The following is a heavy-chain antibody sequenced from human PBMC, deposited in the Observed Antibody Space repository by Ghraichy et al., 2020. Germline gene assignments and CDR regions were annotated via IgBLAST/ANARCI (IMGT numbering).Heavy chain of an antibody. CDR2: MYYSGST. J-gene: IGHJ4*02. CDR1: GGSVSSGSYY. D-gene: IGHD2-2*01. V-gene: IGHV4-61*01. CDR3: AREHCSSATCYLDY. Sequence: SETLSLTCTVSGGSVSSGSYYWSWIRQPPGKGLEWIGYMYYSGSTNYNPSLKSRVTISVDTSKNQFSLKLSSVTAADTAVYYCAREHCSSATCYLDYWGQGTLVTVSS.